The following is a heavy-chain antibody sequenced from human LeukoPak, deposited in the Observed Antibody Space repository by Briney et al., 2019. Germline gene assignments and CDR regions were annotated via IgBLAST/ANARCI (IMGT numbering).Heavy chain of an antibody. CDR1: GGSFSGYY. CDR3: ARDQFWSGPWFDP. Sequence: PSETLSLTCAVYGGSFSGYYWSWIRQPPGKGLEWIGEINHSGSTNYNPSLKSRVTISVDTSKNQFSLKLSSVTAADTAVYYCARDQFWSGPWFDPWGQGTLVTVSS. CDR2: INHSGST. J-gene: IGHJ5*02. V-gene: IGHV4-34*01. D-gene: IGHD3-3*01.